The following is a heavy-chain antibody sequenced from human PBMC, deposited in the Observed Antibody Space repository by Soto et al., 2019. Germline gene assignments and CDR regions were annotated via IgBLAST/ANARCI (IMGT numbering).Heavy chain of an antibody. V-gene: IGHV4-4*02. D-gene: IGHD1-26*01. J-gene: IGHJ6*02. CDR3: ARGWSPGYYYGMDV. CDR2: IYHSGST. CDR1: GGSISSNNW. Sequence: NPSETLSLTCAVSGGSISSNNWWSCVRQPPGEGLEWIGEIYHSGSTNYNPSLKSRVTISVDKSKNQFSLKLSSVTAADTAVYYCARGWSPGYYYGMDVWGQGTTVTVSS.